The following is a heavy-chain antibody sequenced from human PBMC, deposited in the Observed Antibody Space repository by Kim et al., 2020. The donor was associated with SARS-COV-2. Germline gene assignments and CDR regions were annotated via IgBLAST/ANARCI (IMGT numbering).Heavy chain of an antibody. CDR2: IYYSGST. CDR1: GGSISSGGYY. Sequence: SETLSLTCTVSGGSISSGGYYWSWIRQHPGKGLEWIGYIYYSGSTYYNPSLKSRVTISVDTSKNQFSLKLSSVTAADTAVYYCAREGSFLSGYHTIDAFDIWGQGTMVTVSS. J-gene: IGHJ3*02. V-gene: IGHV4-31*03. CDR3: AREGSFLSGYHTIDAFDI. D-gene: IGHD3-22*01.